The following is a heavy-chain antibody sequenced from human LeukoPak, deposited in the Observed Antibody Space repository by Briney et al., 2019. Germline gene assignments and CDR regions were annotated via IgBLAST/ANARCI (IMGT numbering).Heavy chain of an antibody. CDR2: IYYSGST. J-gene: IGHJ4*02. CDR3: ARGRSRAYCSGGSCPFDY. V-gene: IGHV4-59*01. CDR1: GGSISSYY. Sequence: NPSETLSLTCTVSGGSISSYYWSWIRQPPGKGLEWIGYIYYSGSTNYNPSLKSRVTISVDTSKNQFSLKLSSVTAADTAVYYCARGRSRAYCSGGSCPFDYWGQGTLVTVSS. D-gene: IGHD2-15*01.